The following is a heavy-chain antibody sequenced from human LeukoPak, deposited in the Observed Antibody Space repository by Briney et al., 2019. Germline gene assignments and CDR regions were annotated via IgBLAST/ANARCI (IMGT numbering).Heavy chain of an antibody. CDR2: LNHDGSST. V-gene: IGHV3-74*01. CDR3: ARPVADTYAPLDS. CDR1: GFTFSNYW. Sequence: GGSLRLSCAASGFTFSNYWMHWVRQAPGKGLLRVSRLNHDGSSTSYAESVRGRFTISRDNAKNTVYLQMDSLRVDDTAVYYCARPVADTYAPLDSWGQGILVTVSS. J-gene: IGHJ4*02. D-gene: IGHD6-19*01.